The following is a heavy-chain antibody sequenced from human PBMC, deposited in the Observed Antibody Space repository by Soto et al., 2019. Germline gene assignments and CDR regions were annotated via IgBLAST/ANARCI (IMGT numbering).Heavy chain of an antibody. V-gene: IGHV4-61*01. J-gene: IGHJ4*02. CDR3: ARGWDANS. CDR2: IYNSLIT. CDR1: GASVSSGNQY. Sequence: QVLMHESGPGLVKPSETLSLTCTVSGASVSSGNQYWSWIRQPPGKRLEWIGFIYNSLITNYSPSLKSRVSISADTSRNQFSLKMSSVTAADTAVYYCARGWDANSWGQGALVSVSS. D-gene: IGHD6-19*01.